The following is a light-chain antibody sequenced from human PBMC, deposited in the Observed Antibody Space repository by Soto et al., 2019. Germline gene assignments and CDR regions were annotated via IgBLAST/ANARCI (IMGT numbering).Light chain of an antibody. CDR3: QQCDNLLWT. CDR1: QGISNY. CDR2: DAS. Sequence: DIQMTQSPSSLSASVGDRVTITCQASQGISNYLNWYQQKPGKAPKLLIYDASNLETGVPSRFSGSGSGTDFTFTISSLQPEDIATYYCQQCDNLLWTFGQGTKVEIK. V-gene: IGKV1-33*01. J-gene: IGKJ1*01.